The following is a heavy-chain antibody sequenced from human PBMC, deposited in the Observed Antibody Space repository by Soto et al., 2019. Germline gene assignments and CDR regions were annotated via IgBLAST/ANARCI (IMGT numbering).Heavy chain of an antibody. CDR3: ARIASSGRGWDV. V-gene: IGHV3-7*01. CDR1: GFTFSSYW. J-gene: IGHJ6*02. CDR2: IKQDGSEE. D-gene: IGHD3-10*01. Sequence: EVQLVESGGGLVQPGGSLRLSCVDSGFTFSSYWMSWVRQAPVKGLEWVGNIKQDGSEENYVDSVKGRFTISRDNAKNSMYLQMSSLRAEDTAVYYGARIASSGRGWDVWGQGTTVVVSS.